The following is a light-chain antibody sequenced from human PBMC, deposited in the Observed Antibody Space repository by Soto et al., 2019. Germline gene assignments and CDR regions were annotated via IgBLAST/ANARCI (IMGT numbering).Light chain of an antibody. CDR1: QSVSSSY. CDR2: DAS. CDR3: QQYGSSPRT. Sequence: EIVLTQSTGTLYLSPGERATLSCRASQSVSSSYLDWYQQKPGQAPRPLIYDASSRATGIPDRFSGSGSGTDFTLSISRLEPEDFAVYYCQQYGSSPRTFGQGTKVEIK. V-gene: IGKV3-20*01. J-gene: IGKJ1*01.